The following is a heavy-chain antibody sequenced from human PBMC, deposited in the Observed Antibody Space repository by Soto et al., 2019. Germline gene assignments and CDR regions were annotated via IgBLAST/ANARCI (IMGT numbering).Heavy chain of an antibody. CDR3: ARAGQQLDTYFDY. D-gene: IGHD6-13*01. CDR2: ISYDESEK. CDR1: RFTFSSSG. J-gene: IGHJ4*02. V-gene: IGHV3-30*03. Sequence: PGGSLRLSCVASRFTFSSSGMHWVRQAPGKGLEWVASISYDESEKYNADSVKGRFTISRDNSKNTLYLQMNSLRVEDTAVYHCARAGQQLDTYFDYWGQGTLVTVSS.